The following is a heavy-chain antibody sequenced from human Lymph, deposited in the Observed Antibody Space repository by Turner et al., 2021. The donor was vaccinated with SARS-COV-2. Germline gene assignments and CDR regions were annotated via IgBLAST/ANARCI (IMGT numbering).Heavy chain of an antibody. CDR3: ARDVGAALDY. CDR1: GFTFSSYA. J-gene: IGHJ4*02. D-gene: IGHD6-25*01. V-gene: IGHV3-30-3*01. Sequence: QVQLVESGGGVVQPGRSLRLSCAASGFTFSSYAMHGVRQAPGKGLEWVALISYDGSNKYYADSVKCRFTISRDNSKNTLYLQMNSLRAEDTAVYYCARDVGAALDYWGQGTLVTVSS. CDR2: ISYDGSNK.